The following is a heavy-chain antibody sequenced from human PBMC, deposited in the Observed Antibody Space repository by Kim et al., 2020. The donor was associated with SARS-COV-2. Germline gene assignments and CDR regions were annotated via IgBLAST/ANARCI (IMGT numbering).Heavy chain of an antibody. J-gene: IGHJ3*02. V-gene: IGHV3-21*04. CDR3: AREDYDILTGDDAFDI. Sequence: GGSLRLSCAASGFTFSSYSMNWVRQAPGKGLEWVSSISSSSYIYYADSVKGRFTISRDNAKNSLYLQMNSLRAEDTAVYYCAREDYDILTGDDAFDIWGQGTMVTVSS. D-gene: IGHD3-9*01. CDR1: GFTFSSYS. CDR2: ISSSSYI.